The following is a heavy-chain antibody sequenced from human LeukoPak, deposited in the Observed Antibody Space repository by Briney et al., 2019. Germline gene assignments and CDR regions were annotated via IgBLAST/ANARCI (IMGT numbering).Heavy chain of an antibody. D-gene: IGHD3-16*02. J-gene: IGHJ4*02. CDR1: GGTFSSYA. Sequence: SVKVSCKASGGTFSSYAISWVRRAPGQGLEWMGGIIPIFGTANYAQKFQGRVTITADKSTSTAYMELSSLRSEDTAVYYCARVSMITFGGVIDKGGYYFDYWGQGTLVTVSS. CDR3: ARVSMITFGGVIDKGGYYFDY. V-gene: IGHV1-69*06. CDR2: IIPIFGTA.